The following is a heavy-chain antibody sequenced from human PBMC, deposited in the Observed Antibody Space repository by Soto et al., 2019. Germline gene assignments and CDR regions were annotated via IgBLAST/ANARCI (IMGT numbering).Heavy chain of an antibody. D-gene: IGHD2-2*02. CDR1: GASISSGDYY. CDR2: IHYSGST. V-gene: IGHV4-31*03. J-gene: IGHJ4*02. Sequence: QVQLQESGPGLVKPLQTLSLTCTVSGASISSGDYYWSWIRQHPGKGLERIGIIHYSGSTNYNPSRESRVTISGDTSKNQVSLKMSSVTAADTAVYYCARLKSDCGSVMCYKGWVDYWGQGTLVTVSS. CDR3: ARLKSDCGSVMCYKGWVDY.